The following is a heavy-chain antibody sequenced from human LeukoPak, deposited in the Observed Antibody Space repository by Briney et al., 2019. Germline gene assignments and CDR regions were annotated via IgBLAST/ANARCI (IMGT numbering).Heavy chain of an antibody. CDR1: GFTFSSYS. Sequence: GGSLRLSCAASGFTFSSYSMNWVRQAPGKGLEWVSAISGSGGSTYYADSVKGRFTISRDNSKNTLYLQMNSLRAEDTAVYYCAKDMSYYYDSSGYSGDAFDIWGQGTMVTVSS. D-gene: IGHD3-22*01. J-gene: IGHJ3*02. V-gene: IGHV3-23*01. CDR3: AKDMSYYYDSSGYSGDAFDI. CDR2: ISGSGGST.